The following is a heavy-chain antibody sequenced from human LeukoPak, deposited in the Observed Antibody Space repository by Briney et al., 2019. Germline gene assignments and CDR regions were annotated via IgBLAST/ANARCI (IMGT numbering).Heavy chain of an antibody. CDR3: AKPPSGSGWFFDD. CDR1: GFTVSSNY. J-gene: IGHJ4*02. D-gene: IGHD6-19*01. CDR2: IYSGGST. V-gene: IGHV3-53*01. Sequence: GGSLRLSCAASGFTVSSNYMSWVRQAPGKGLEWVSVIYSGGSTYYADSVKGRFTISRDNSKNTLYLQMNSLRVEDTAVYYCAKPPSGSGWFFDDWGQGTLVTVSS.